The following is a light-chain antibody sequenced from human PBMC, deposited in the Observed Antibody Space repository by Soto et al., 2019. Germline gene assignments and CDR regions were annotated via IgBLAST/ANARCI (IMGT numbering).Light chain of an antibody. V-gene: IGLV2-18*02. CDR2: DVC. Sequence: QSALTQPPSVSGSPGQSVTISCTGTSSDVGSYNRVSWYQQPPGTAPKVMIYDVCNRPSGVPGRFSGSKSGTAASLTISGLQAEDESYYYRSSYTSSSTYVFGTGTKLTVL. J-gene: IGLJ1*01. CDR1: SSDVGSYNR. CDR3: SSYTSSSTYV.